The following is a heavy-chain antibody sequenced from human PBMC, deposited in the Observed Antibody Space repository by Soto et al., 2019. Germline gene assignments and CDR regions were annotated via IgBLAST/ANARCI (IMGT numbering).Heavy chain of an antibody. CDR1: AYTFTSYY. D-gene: IGHD6-13*01. J-gene: IGHJ3*01. Sequence: QVQLVQSGAEVKKPGASVRVSCKASAYTFTSYYVHWVRQAPGQGPGWMGMINPRRDGTDYAKKFQGRVTMTRDTSTTTVYRELSSLRSEDTAIYYCTRSIITTAGTDAFDLWGQGTLVTVSS. CDR3: TRSIITTAGTDAFDL. V-gene: IGHV1-46*03. CDR2: INPRRDGT.